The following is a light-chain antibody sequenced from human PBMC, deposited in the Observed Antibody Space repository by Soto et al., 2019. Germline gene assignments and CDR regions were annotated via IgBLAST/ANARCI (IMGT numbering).Light chain of an antibody. CDR3: QQYGSSPT. J-gene: IGKJ4*01. V-gene: IGKV3-20*01. Sequence: EIVLTQSPGTLSLSPGEGATLSCRASQSVRSSFLAWYQQKPGQAPSLLIYGASSRATGIPDRFSGGGSGKDCTLTITRLEPEDLAVYYCQQYGSSPTFGGGTKVEIK. CDR2: GAS. CDR1: QSVRSSF.